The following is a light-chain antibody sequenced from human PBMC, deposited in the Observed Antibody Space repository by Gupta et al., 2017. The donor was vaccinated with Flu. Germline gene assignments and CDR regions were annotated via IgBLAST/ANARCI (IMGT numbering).Light chain of an antibody. Sequence: DFQITQSPPTLSASVGHRVTITCRASKSISSWLAWYQQKPVKAPKLLIYKASSLESGVPSRFSGSGSGTEFTLTISSLQADDFATYYCQQYNSYSRTFGRGTKVEIK. CDR1: KSISSW. J-gene: IGKJ1*01. CDR3: QQYNSYSRT. V-gene: IGKV1-5*03. CDR2: KAS.